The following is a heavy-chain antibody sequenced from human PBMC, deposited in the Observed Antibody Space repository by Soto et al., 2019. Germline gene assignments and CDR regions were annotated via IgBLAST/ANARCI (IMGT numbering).Heavy chain of an antibody. Sequence: QLQLQESGPGLVKPSETLSLTCTVSGGSISSSSYYWGWIRQPPGKGLEWIGSIYYSGSTYYNPSRKSPVTXXVXTXTNQFSLKLRSVTAADTAVYYCARHSVGATHNWFDPWGQGTLVTVSS. CDR3: ARHSVGATHNWFDP. J-gene: IGHJ5*02. CDR1: GGSISSSSYY. D-gene: IGHD1-26*01. CDR2: IYYSGST. V-gene: IGHV4-39*01.